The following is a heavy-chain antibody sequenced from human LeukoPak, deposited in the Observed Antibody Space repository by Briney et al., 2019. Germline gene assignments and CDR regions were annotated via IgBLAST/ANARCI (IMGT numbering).Heavy chain of an antibody. CDR1: GFTFSSYE. Sequence: PGRSLRLSCAASGFTFSSYERNWVGQAAGKGLEWVSYISASGTTLYYAASVKGRFTISRDTAKNSLYLQMSSLRAEDTAVPYCARSLTTVTTVHYWGQGTLVTVSS. CDR2: ISASGTTL. D-gene: IGHD4-17*01. J-gene: IGHJ4*02. V-gene: IGHV3-48*03. CDR3: ARSLTTVTTVHY.